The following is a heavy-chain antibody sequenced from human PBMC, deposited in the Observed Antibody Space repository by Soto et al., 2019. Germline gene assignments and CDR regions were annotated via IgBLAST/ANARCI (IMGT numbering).Heavy chain of an antibody. V-gene: IGHV3-53*01. J-gene: IGHJ6*02. D-gene: IGHD6-19*01. CDR3: ARVGSGSRFGMDV. CDR1: GFTVSSNY. CDR2: IYSGGST. Sequence: QPGGSLRLSCAASGFTVSSNYMSWVRQAPGKGLEWVSVIYSGGSTYYADSVKGRFTISRDNSKNTLYLQMNSLRAEDTAVYYCARVGSGSRFGMDVWGQGTTVTVSS.